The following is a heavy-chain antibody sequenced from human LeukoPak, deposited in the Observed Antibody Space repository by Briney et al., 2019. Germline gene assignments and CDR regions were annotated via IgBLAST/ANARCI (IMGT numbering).Heavy chain of an antibody. J-gene: IGHJ4*02. CDR2: MSGSGGYT. D-gene: IGHD6-25*01. Sequence: GGSLRLSCAASGFFFSNYGMSWVRQAPGKGLEWVSTMSGSGGYTYYADSVKGRFTISRDNFKSTLYLQMNSLRAEDTAVYYCAKTGGSGWRFDYWGQGTLVTVSS. CDR3: AKTGGSGWRFDY. V-gene: IGHV3-23*01. CDR1: GFFFSNYG.